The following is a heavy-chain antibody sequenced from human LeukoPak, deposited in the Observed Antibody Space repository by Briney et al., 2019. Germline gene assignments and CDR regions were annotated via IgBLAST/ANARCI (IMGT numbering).Heavy chain of an antibody. J-gene: IGHJ4*02. Sequence: SETLSLTCTVSGGSISSYYWSWIRQPAGKGLEWIGRIYTSGSINYNPSLKSRVTMSVDTSKNHFSLKLSSLTAADTAVYYCARDGDYHYLDYWGQGTLVTVSS. D-gene: IGHD4-17*01. V-gene: IGHV4-4*07. CDR2: IYTSGSI. CDR3: ARDGDYHYLDY. CDR1: GGSISSYY.